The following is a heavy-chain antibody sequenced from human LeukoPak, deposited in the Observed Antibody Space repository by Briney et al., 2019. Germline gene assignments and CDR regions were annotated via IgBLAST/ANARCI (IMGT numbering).Heavy chain of an antibody. D-gene: IGHD3-22*01. CDR3: AKDPTHYRVWDYYETIGLSY. CDR1: GFTFTTYG. Sequence: GGSLRLSCSASGFTFTTYGMNWVRQAPGKGLEWVSGIGGSGTRTYYADSVKGRFTISRDNSKNTLYLQMNSLRDEDTAVYYCAKDPTHYRVWDYYETIGLSYWGQGTLVTVSS. V-gene: IGHV3-23*01. CDR2: IGGSGTRT. J-gene: IGHJ4*02.